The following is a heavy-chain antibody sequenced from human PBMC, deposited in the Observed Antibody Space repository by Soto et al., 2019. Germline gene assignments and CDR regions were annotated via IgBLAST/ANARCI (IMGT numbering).Heavy chain of an antibody. J-gene: IGHJ6*02. CDR2: ISTYTGNT. CDR3: ARGGGSGPYGMDV. D-gene: IGHD3-10*01. CDR1: GYTFSSYD. V-gene: IGHV1-18*01. Sequence: QVQLVQSGAEVREPGASVKVYCKASGYTFSSYDITWVRQAPGPGLEWMGWISTYTGNTNYAQKLQGIVTMTTDTSTNTAYMDMRSLRSDDTVVYYCARGGGSGPYGMDVWGQGTTVTVSS.